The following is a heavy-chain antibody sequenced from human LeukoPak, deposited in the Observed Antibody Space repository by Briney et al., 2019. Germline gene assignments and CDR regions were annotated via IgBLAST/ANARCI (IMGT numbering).Heavy chain of an antibody. CDR3: ARDRSGWSDAFDI. J-gene: IGHJ3*02. V-gene: IGHV1-69*05. Sequence: ASVKVSCKPSGVTVSSYAISWVRRAPGHRLGWMGRIIPIFGTANFAQKFQGRVKITTDESTGTAYMELSSLRSEDKAVYYCARDRSGWSDAFDIWGQGTMVTVSS. CDR1: GVTVSSYA. D-gene: IGHD6-19*01. CDR2: IIPIFGTA.